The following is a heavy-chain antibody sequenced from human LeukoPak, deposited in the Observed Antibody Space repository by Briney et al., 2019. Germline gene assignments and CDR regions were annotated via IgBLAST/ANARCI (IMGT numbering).Heavy chain of an antibody. CDR1: GGSISSRSYY. V-gene: IGHV4-39*01. CDR2: IYYGGST. CDR3: GGYCSSTSCPWSY. D-gene: IGHD2-2*01. Sequence: SETLSLTCTVSGGSISSRSYYWGWIRQPPGKGLEWIGSIYYGGSTYYNPSLKSRVTISVDTSKNQFSLKLSSVTAADTAVYYCGGYCSSTSCPWSYWGQGTLVTVSS. J-gene: IGHJ4*02.